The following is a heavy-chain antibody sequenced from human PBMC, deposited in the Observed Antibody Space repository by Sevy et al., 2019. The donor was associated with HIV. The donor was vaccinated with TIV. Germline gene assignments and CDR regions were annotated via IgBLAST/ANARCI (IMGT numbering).Heavy chain of an antibody. Sequence: GGFLRLSCAASGFSFTSYWMSWVRQTPEKGLEWVANINQVGTEKNYVDSVKGRFTISRDNAKNSLYLQMNSLRAEDTAVYYCANKDSSRPNDAFDTWGQGTMVTVSS. D-gene: IGHD2-15*01. CDR3: ANKDSSRPNDAFDT. CDR2: INQVGTEK. V-gene: IGHV3-7*01. CDR1: GFSFTSYW. J-gene: IGHJ3*02.